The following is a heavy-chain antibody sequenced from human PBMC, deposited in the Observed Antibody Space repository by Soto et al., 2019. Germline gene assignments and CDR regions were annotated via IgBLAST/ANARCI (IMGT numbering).Heavy chain of an antibody. CDR2: IYYSGST. D-gene: IGHD3-3*01. CDR1: GGSISSYY. J-gene: IGHJ4*02. CDR3: ARGTPPTYDFWSGYSQRTEYYFDY. V-gene: IGHV4-59*08. Sequence: PSETLSLTCTVSGGSISSYYWSWIRQPPGKGLEWIGYIYYSGSTNYNASLKSRVTISVDTSKNQFSLKLSSVTAADTAVYYCARGTPPTYDFWSGYSQRTEYYFDYWGQGTLVTVSS.